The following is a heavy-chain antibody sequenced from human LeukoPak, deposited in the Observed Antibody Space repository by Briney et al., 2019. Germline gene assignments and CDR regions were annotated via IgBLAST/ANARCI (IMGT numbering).Heavy chain of an antibody. V-gene: IGHV1-69*13. D-gene: IGHD1-1*01. CDR1: GCTFTNHA. CDR3: ARAHRQLERLGRYYFDY. Sequence: ASVKVSCKASGCTFTNHAVSWVRQAPGQGLEWMGGSIPIFVTANYAQKFQGRVTITADESTSTAYMELSSLRSEDTAVYYCARAHRQLERLGRYYFDYWGQGTLVTVSS. CDR2: SIPIFVTA. J-gene: IGHJ4*02.